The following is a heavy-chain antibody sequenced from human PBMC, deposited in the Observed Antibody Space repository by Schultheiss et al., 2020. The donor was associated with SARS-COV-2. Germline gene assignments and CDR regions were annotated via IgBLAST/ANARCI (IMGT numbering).Heavy chain of an antibody. Sequence: GGSLRLSFAASGFIFSTYGMHWVRQAPGRGLEWVAVISSGGSDKHYADSVKGRFTISRDNSKNALSLQMNSLRAEDTAVYYCAKDQMASSWYGVDYWGQGTLVTVSS. CDR3: AKDQMASSWYGVDY. J-gene: IGHJ4*02. CDR1: GFIFSTYG. D-gene: IGHD6-13*01. CDR2: ISSGGSDK. V-gene: IGHV3-30*18.